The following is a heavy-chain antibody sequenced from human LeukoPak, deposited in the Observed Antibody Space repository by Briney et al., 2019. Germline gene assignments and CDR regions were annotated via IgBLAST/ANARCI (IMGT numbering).Heavy chain of an antibody. D-gene: IGHD5-24*01. CDR3: ARDSKWLSLMATIIDY. CDR1: GYTFTSYG. V-gene: IGHV1-18*01. Sequence: ASVKVSCKASGYTFTSYGISWVRQAPGQGLEWMGWISAYNGNTNYAQKLQGRLTMTTDTSTSTAYIETRSLRSDATAVYYCARDSKWLSLMATIIDYWGQGTLVTVSS. CDR2: ISAYNGNT. J-gene: IGHJ4*02.